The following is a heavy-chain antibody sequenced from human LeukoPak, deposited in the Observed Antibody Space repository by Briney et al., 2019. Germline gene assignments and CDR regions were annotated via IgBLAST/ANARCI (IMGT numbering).Heavy chain of an antibody. V-gene: IGHV3-23*01. Sequence: GGSLRLSCAASGFTFSNFAMSWVRQSPGKGLEWVSAISGSGGSTYYADSVKGRFTISRDNSKNTLYLQMNSLRAEDTAVYYCAKEGPSYYYDSSGYPAYWGQGTLVTVSS. CDR3: AKEGPSYYYDSSGYPAY. CDR1: GFTFSNFA. D-gene: IGHD3-22*01. CDR2: ISGSGGST. J-gene: IGHJ4*02.